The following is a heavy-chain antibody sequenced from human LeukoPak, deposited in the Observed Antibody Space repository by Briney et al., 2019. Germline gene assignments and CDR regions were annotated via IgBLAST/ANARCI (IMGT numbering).Heavy chain of an antibody. CDR3: ARDEVGAIFSFDY. Sequence: ETLSLTCTVSGGSISSSSYYWGWIRQPPGKGLEWVSVIYSGGSTYYADSVKGRFTISRDNSKNTLYLQMNSLRAEDTAVYYCARDEVGAIFSFDYWGQGTLVTVSS. D-gene: IGHD1-26*01. V-gene: IGHV3-66*01. J-gene: IGHJ4*02. CDR1: GGSISSSSYY. CDR2: IYSGGST.